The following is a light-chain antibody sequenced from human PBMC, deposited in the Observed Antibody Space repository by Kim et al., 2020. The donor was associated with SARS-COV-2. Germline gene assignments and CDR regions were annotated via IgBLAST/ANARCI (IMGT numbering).Light chain of an antibody. V-gene: IGLV1-44*01. CDR3: ATWDDSLNAWV. J-gene: IGLJ3*02. CDR1: NSNIGVNT. Sequence: ELTQPPSASGTPGQRVTISCSGSNSNIGVNTVNWYQQFPGTAPKLLIYRNNQRPSGVPDRFSGSKSGTSASLALSSLLSEDEADYYCATWDDSLNAWVFGGGTQLTVL. CDR2: RNN.